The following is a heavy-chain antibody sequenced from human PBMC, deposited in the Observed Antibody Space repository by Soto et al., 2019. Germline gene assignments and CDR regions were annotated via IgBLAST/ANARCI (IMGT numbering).Heavy chain of an antibody. CDR2: IYYSGST. V-gene: IGHV4-61*01. Sequence: SETLFLTCTVSGDSVSSGSYYWSWIRQPPGKGLEWIGYIYYSGSTNYNPSLKSRVTISVDTSKNQFSLKLSSVTAADTAVYYCARDGGYCSSTSCLPREVWFDPWGQGTLVTVSS. D-gene: IGHD2-2*01. J-gene: IGHJ5*02. CDR3: ARDGGYCSSTSCLPREVWFDP. CDR1: GDSVSSGSYY.